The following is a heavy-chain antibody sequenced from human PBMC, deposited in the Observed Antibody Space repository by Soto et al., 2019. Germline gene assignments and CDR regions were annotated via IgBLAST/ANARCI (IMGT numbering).Heavy chain of an antibody. Sequence: SGPTLVNPTQTLTLTCTFSGFSLSTSGMCVSWIRQPPGKALEWLARIDWDDDKYYSTSLKTRLTISKDTSKNQVVLTMTNMDPVDTATYYCARQLTQGGLRYYYYYMDVWGKGTTVTVSS. CDR2: IDWDDDK. J-gene: IGHJ6*03. V-gene: IGHV2-70*11. CDR1: GFSLSTSGMC. CDR3: ARQLTQGGLRYYYYYMDV. D-gene: IGHD4-17*01.